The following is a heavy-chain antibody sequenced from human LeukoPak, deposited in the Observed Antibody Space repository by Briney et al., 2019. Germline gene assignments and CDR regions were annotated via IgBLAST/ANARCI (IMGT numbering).Heavy chain of an antibody. D-gene: IGHD3-10*01. V-gene: IGHV3-53*01. Sequence: GGSLSLSCGVSGFTISSNNMSWLRQAPGKGLEWVSILFSGGSALYADSVKGRFTISRDNSKNTLYLQMNSLRAEDTAVYYCARSDSGECMDFWGQGTLVTVSS. CDR1: GFTISSNN. CDR2: LFSGGSA. CDR3: ARSDSGECMDF. J-gene: IGHJ4*01.